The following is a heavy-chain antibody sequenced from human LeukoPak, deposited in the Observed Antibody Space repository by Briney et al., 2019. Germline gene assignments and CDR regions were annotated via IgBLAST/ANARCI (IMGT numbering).Heavy chain of an antibody. D-gene: IGHD5-18*01. CDR3: ARDAGYGYDRFDY. Sequence: GGSLRLSCVTSGFTFTNHWMSWVRQAPGKGLEWVANIREDGGHTNYVDSVKGRFTISRDNAKNSLYLQMNSLRAEDTAVYYCARDAGYGYDRFDYWGQGTQVTVSS. CDR1: GFTFTNHW. CDR2: IREDGGHT. V-gene: IGHV3-7*01. J-gene: IGHJ4*02.